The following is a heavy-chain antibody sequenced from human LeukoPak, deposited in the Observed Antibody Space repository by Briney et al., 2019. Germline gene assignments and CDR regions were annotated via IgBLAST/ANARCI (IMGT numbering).Heavy chain of an antibody. Sequence: GGSLRLSCAASGFTFSSYGMHWVRQAPGKGLEWVAVIWYDGSNKYYADSVKGRFTISRDNSKSTLYLQMNSLRAEDTAVYYCAKDRGPYGDYVPWFDPWGQGTLVTVSS. V-gene: IGHV3-33*06. D-gene: IGHD4-17*01. CDR1: GFTFSSYG. CDR2: IWYDGSNK. CDR3: AKDRGPYGDYVPWFDP. J-gene: IGHJ5*02.